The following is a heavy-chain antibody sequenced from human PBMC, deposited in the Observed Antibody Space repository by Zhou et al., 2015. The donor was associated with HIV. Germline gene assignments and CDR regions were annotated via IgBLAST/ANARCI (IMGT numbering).Heavy chain of an antibody. CDR2: IIPLFDTP. V-gene: IGHV1-69*01. CDR3: ARSSVNHDYAFDI. CDR1: GGTFSSYS. D-gene: IGHD3-22*01. J-gene: IGHJ3*02. Sequence: QVQLLQSGAEVKKPDSSVRVSCKASGGTFSSYSISWVRQAPGQGLEWMGRIIPLFDTPDYAQKYQGRVTITADESTNTAYMELSRLTSDDAAVYFCARSSVNHDYAFDIWGQGTKVIVSS.